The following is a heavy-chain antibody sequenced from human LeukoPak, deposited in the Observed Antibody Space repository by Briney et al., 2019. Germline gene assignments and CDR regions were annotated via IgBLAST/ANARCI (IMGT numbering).Heavy chain of an antibody. V-gene: IGHV3-21*01. J-gene: IGHJ6*03. CDR1: GSTFSDYS. CDR2: ISTSSTYT. Sequence: PGGSLRLSCTPSGSTFSDYSMNWVRQAPGKGLEWVSSISTSSTYTFYADSVKGRFTISRDNRKNSLYLQMSSLTAEDTAVYYCARDASGFYLYYHMDVWGKGTTVTVSS. CDR3: ARDASGFYLYYHMDV. D-gene: IGHD6-25*01.